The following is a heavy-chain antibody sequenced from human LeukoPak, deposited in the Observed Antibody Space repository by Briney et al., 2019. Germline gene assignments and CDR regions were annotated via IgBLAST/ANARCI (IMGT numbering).Heavy chain of an antibody. CDR3: ASHSYGYNH. Sequence: GGSLRLSCVASGIIITSYWMSWVRQTPGKGLEWVANIKQDGSEKNYVDSVKGRFTIFRDNARNSLYLQMNSLRAEDTAVYYCASHSYGYNHWGQGTLVIVSS. CDR2: IKQDGSEK. D-gene: IGHD3-16*01. CDR1: GIIITSYW. V-gene: IGHV3-7*01. J-gene: IGHJ5*02.